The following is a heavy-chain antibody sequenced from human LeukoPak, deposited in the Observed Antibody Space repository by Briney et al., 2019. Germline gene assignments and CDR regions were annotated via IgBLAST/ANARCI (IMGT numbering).Heavy chain of an antibody. CDR3: ARPSYDSSGYYSGAFDI. CDR2: IYYSGST. J-gene: IGHJ3*02. Sequence: SETLPLTCTVSGGSISSYYWSWIRQPPGKGLEWIGYIYYSGSTNYNPSLKSRVTISVDTSKNQFSLKLSSVTAADTAVYYCARPSYDSSGYYSGAFDIWGQGTMVTVSS. V-gene: IGHV4-59*08. D-gene: IGHD3-22*01. CDR1: GGSISSYY.